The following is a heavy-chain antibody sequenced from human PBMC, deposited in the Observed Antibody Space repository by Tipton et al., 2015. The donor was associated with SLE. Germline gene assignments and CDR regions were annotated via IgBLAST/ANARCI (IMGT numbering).Heavy chain of an antibody. J-gene: IGHJ4*02. CDR3: ARGGITMFGLVTSDY. V-gene: IGHV4-38-2*02. CDR1: GYSITNTYY. D-gene: IGHD3-3*01. Sequence: TLSLTCSVSGYSITNTYYWGWFRQTPGKGLEWIGRFAHSGSTFYNPSLKSRVSISASTSKNEFSLTLTSVTVADTAVYFCARGGITMFGLVTSDYWGQGAMVTVSS. CDR2: FAHSGST.